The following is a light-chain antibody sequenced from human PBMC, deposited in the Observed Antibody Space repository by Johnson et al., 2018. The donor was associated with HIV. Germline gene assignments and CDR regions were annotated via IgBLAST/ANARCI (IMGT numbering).Light chain of an antibody. CDR2: ENN. CDR1: SSNIGNNY. V-gene: IGLV1-51*02. J-gene: IGLJ1*01. CDR3: GTWDSSLNTGYV. Sequence: QSVLTQPPSVSAAPGQKVTISCSGSSSNIGNNYVSWYQQLPGTAPKLLIYENNKRTSGIPDRFSGSKSGTSATLGITGLQTGDEADYYCGTWDSSLNTGYVFVTWTKVTVL.